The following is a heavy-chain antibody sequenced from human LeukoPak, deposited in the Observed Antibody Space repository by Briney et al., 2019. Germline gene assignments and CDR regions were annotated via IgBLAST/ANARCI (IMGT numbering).Heavy chain of an antibody. CDR2: ISSSSSTI. CDR3: ARGGYDILTGYYSFDY. D-gene: IGHD3-9*01. Sequence: GGSLRLSCAASGFTFSRDSMNWVRQAPGKGLEWVSYISSSSSTIYYADSVKGRFTISRDNAKNSLYLQMNSLRAEDTAVYYCARGGYDILTGYYSFDYWGQGTLVTVSS. V-gene: IGHV3-48*04. CDR1: GFTFSRDS. J-gene: IGHJ4*02.